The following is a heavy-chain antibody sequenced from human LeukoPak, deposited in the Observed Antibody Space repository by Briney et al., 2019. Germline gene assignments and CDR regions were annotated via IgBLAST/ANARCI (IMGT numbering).Heavy chain of an antibody. CDR2: IWYDGSNK. Sequence: GGSLRLSCAASGFTFSSYGMHWVRQAPGKGLEWVAVIWYDGSNKYYADSVKGRFTISRDNSKNTLYLQMNSLRAEDTAVYYCATLYGDNAFDIWGQGTMVTVSS. D-gene: IGHD4-17*01. CDR3: ATLYGDNAFDI. V-gene: IGHV3-33*01. J-gene: IGHJ3*02. CDR1: GFTFSSYG.